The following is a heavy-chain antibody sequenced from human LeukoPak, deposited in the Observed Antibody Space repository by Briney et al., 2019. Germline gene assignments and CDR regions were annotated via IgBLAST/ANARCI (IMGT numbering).Heavy chain of an antibody. CDR3: ARSPYTYGSLFYLDY. J-gene: IGHJ4*02. CDR2: INPSGGST. D-gene: IGHD5-18*01. CDR1: GYTFTYYY. Sequence: GASVKVSCKASGYTFTYYYIHWVRQAPGQGLDRMGIINPSGGSTTYAQKFQGRVTLTRDTSTSTVYMELSSLRSEDTAVYYCARSPYTYGSLFYLDYWGQGTLVTVSS. V-gene: IGHV1-46*01.